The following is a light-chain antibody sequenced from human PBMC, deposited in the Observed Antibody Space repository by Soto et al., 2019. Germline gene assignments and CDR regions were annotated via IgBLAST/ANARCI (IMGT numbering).Light chain of an antibody. CDR3: HQYGSSPRT. J-gene: IGKJ1*01. Sequence: EKLMSQSPATLSVSPGERATLSCRASQSVSSSSFAWYQQKPGQAPRLLIYGASSRATGIPDRFSGSGSGTDFTLTISRLEPEDFAVFYCHQYGSSPRTFGQGTKVDIK. CDR1: QSVSSSS. V-gene: IGKV3-20*01. CDR2: GAS.